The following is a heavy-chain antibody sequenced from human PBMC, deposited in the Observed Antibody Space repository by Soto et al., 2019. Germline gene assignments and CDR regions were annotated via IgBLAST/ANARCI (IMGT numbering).Heavy chain of an antibody. CDR1: GYTFTGYY. CDR3: GRAVATKVGYYYYGMDV. J-gene: IGHJ6*02. D-gene: IGHD5-12*01. V-gene: IGHV1-2*04. Sequence: ASVKVSFKASGYTFTGYYMHWVLQAPGQGLEWMGWINPNSGGTNYAQKFQGWVTMTRDTSISTAYMELSRLRSDDTAVYYCGRAVATKVGYYYYGMDVWGQGTTVTVSS. CDR2: INPNSGGT.